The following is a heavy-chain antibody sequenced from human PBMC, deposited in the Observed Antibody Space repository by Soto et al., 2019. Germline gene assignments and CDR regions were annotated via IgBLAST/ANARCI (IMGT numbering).Heavy chain of an antibody. CDR3: ARESHDILTGPPWVWYFDL. J-gene: IGHJ2*01. V-gene: IGHV4-34*01. D-gene: IGHD3-9*01. CDR1: GGSFSGYY. CDR2: INDRGSI. Sequence: QVPLQQWGAGPLRPLETLSLTCGVSGGSFSGYYWAWIRQSPGKGLEWIGEINDRGSINYNPSLKTRVSISVDRSKHHYSLKLRSVTAADTAVYYCARESHDILTGPPWVWYFDLWGRGTLVTVSS.